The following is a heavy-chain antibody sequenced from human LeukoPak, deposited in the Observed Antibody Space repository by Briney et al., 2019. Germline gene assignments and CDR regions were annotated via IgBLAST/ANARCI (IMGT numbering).Heavy chain of an antibody. Sequence: ASVKVSCKASGGTFSSYTISWVRQAPGQGLEWMGRIIPILGIANYAQKFQGRVTITADKSTSTAYMGLSSLRSEDTAVYYCARAVGATNYYYYGMDVWGQGTTVTVSS. D-gene: IGHD1-26*01. J-gene: IGHJ6*02. CDR2: IIPILGIA. V-gene: IGHV1-69*02. CDR3: ARAVGATNYYYYGMDV. CDR1: GGTFSSYT.